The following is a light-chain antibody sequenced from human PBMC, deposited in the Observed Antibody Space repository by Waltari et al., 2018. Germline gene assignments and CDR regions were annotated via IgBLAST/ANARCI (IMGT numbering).Light chain of an antibody. CDR1: QNLFYNSDNKNY. V-gene: IGKV4-1*01. CDR3: QQCYSTPYT. Sequence: DIVMTQSPDSLAVSLGERVTINCRSSQNLFYNSDNKNYLAWFQQKPVQPPKLLIYWASTRESGVPDRFSGSGSGTEFTLTISSLQAADVAVYYCQQCYSTPYTFGQGTKLEIK. J-gene: IGKJ2*01. CDR2: WAS.